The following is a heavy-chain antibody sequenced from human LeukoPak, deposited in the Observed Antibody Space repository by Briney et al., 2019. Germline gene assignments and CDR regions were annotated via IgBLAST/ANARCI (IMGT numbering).Heavy chain of an antibody. CDR2: IKSKTDGGTT. J-gene: IGHJ4*02. D-gene: IGHD2-15*01. V-gene: IGHV3-15*01. Sequence: PGGSLRLSCAVSGFTFSNVWMSWVRQAPGKGLEWVGRIKSKTDGGTTDYAAPVKGKFTISRDDSKNTLYLQMNSLKTEDTAVYYCTTGYCSGGPCYSSFRFDYRGQGILVTVSS. CDR1: GFTFSNVW. CDR3: TTGYCSGGPCYSSFRFDY.